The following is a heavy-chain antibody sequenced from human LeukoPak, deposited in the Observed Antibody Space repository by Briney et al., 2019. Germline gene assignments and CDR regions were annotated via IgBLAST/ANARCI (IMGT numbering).Heavy chain of an antibody. Sequence: ASVKVSCKASGYTFTNYYMHWVRQAPGQGLEWMGIINPSGGSTTYAQKFQGRVTMTRDTSKNQLSLKLSSVTAADTAVYYCARLTSAKRLRIWFGETTGSQCYFDYWGQGTLVTVSS. CDR1: GYTFTNYY. V-gene: IGHV1-46*01. D-gene: IGHD3-10*01. CDR2: INPSGGST. J-gene: IGHJ4*02. CDR3: ARLTSAKRLRIWFGETTGSQCYFDY.